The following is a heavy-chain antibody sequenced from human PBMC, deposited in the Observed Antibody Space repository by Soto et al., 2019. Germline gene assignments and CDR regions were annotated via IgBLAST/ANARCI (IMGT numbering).Heavy chain of an antibody. CDR1: GGSISDYY. CDR3: ARAGSAAMGSYYYYGMDV. V-gene: IGHV4-59*08. D-gene: IGHD2-2*01. Sequence: SETLSLTCTVSGGSISDYYWSWIRQPPGKGLEWIGYIYYSGSTNYNPSLKSRVTISLDTSKNQFSLKLSSVTAADTAVYHCARAGSAAMGSYYYYGMDVWGQGTTVTVS. J-gene: IGHJ6*02. CDR2: IYYSGST.